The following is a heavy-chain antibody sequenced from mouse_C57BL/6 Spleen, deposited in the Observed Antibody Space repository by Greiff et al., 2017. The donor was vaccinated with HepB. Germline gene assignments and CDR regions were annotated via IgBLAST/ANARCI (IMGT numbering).Heavy chain of an antibody. CDR3: STTVHYAMDY. Sequence: QVQLQQPGAELVKPGASVKLSCKASGYTFTSYWITWVKQRPGQGLEWIGDIYPGSGSTNYNEKFKSKATLTVDTSSSTAYMRLSSPTSEDSAVYYCSTTVHYAMDYWGQGTSVTVSS. CDR2: IYPGSGST. V-gene: IGHV1-55*01. J-gene: IGHJ4*01. CDR1: GYTFTSYW. D-gene: IGHD1-1*01.